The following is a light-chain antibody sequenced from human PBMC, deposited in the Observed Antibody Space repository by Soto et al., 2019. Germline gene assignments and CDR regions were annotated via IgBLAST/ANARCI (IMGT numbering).Light chain of an antibody. J-gene: IGLJ1*01. CDR2: DVS. V-gene: IGLV2-14*01. CDR3: SSYTSSSTPYV. Sequence: CPLTQPSSVSGAAGEAITLSCPGTSSDVGGYNYVSWYQQHPGKAPKLMIYDVSNRPSGVSNRFSGSKSGNTASLTISGLQAEDEADYYCSSYTSSSTPYVFGTG. CDR1: SSDVGGYNY.